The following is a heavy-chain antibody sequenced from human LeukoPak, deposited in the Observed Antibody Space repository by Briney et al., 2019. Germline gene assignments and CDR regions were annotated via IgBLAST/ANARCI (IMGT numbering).Heavy chain of an antibody. CDR1: GYTFTDYY. D-gene: IGHD3-22*01. CDR2: INPNSGGT. Sequence: ASVKASCKASGYTFTDYYMHWVRQAPGQGLEWLGWINPNSGGTNYAQKFQGRVTMTRDTSISTAYMELSRLRSDDTAVYYCAREYYDSSAYNQEAIDYWGQGTVVPVPS. V-gene: IGHV1-2*02. J-gene: IGHJ4*02. CDR3: AREYYDSSAYNQEAIDY.